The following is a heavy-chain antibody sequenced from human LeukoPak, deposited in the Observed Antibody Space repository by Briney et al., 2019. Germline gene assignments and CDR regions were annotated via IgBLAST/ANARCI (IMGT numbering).Heavy chain of an antibody. Sequence: PGGSLRLSCAASGFTFSSYSMNWVRQAPGKGLEWVSSISSSSLYIYYADSVKGRFTISRDNAKNSLFLQMNSLRAEDTAVYYCARVADYYYDSSGYPVLLMPFDIWGQGTMVTVSS. CDR1: GFTFSSYS. CDR3: ARVADYYYDSSGYPVLLMPFDI. V-gene: IGHV3-21*01. CDR2: ISSSSLYI. D-gene: IGHD3-22*01. J-gene: IGHJ3*02.